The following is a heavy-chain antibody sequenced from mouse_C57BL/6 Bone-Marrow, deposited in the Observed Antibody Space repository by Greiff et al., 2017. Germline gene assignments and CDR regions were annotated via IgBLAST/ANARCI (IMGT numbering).Heavy chain of an antibody. CDR3: ARDSSGYGFAY. CDR1: GYAFSSSW. D-gene: IGHD3-2*02. Sequence: VQLQESGPELVKPGASVKISCKASGYAFSSSWMNWVKQRPGKGLERIGRIYPGDGDTNYNGKFKGKATLTADKSSSTAYMQLSSLTSEDSAVYFCARDSSGYGFAYWGQGTLVTVSA. V-gene: IGHV1-82*01. J-gene: IGHJ3*01. CDR2: IYPGDGDT.